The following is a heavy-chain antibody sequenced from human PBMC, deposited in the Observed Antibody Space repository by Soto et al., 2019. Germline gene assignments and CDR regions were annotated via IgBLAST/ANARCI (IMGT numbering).Heavy chain of an antibody. J-gene: IGHJ4*02. CDR1: GFTFSSYA. CDR2: ISGSGGST. Sequence: GGSLKLSCAASGFTFSSYAMSWVRQAPGKGLEWVSAISGSGGSTYYADSVKGRFTISRDNSKNTLYLQMNSLRAEDTAVYYCARQGKYSSSWYFGGGEYYFDYWGQGTLVTVSS. CDR3: ARQGKYSSSWYFGGGEYYFDY. V-gene: IGHV3-23*01. D-gene: IGHD6-13*01.